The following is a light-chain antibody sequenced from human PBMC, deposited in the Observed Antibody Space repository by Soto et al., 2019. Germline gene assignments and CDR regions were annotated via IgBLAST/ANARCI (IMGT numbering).Light chain of an antibody. J-gene: IGLJ1*01. V-gene: IGLV2-14*01. Sequence: QSVLTQPASVSGSPGQSITISCTGTSSDVGGYNYVSWYQQHPGKAPKLMIYDVSNRPSGVSNRFSGSKSGNTAFLIISWIDTEDEADYYCSSYTSSSTRVFGTGTKVXVL. CDR1: SSDVGGYNY. CDR3: SSYTSSSTRV. CDR2: DVS.